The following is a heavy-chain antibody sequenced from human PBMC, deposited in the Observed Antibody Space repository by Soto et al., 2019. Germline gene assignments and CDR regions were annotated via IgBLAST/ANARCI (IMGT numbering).Heavy chain of an antibody. V-gene: IGHV4-30-4*01. D-gene: IGHD1-26*01. CDR3: ARLVPTTIHDS. CDR2: IYYSGTT. Sequence: SETLSLTXTVSGGSISSADYYWSWIRQPPGKGLEWIGYIYYSGTTYYNPSLKSRVSISDDTSKNQFSLQLSSVAAADTAVYFCARLVPTTIHDSWGQGVLVTVSS. CDR1: GGSISSADYY. J-gene: IGHJ4*02.